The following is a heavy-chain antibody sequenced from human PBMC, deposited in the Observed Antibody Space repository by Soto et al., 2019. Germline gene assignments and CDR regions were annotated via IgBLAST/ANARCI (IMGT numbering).Heavy chain of an antibody. V-gene: IGHV6-1*01. CDR2: TYYRSKWYN. CDR3: ARLIGNSWVDS. J-gene: IGHJ5*01. Sequence: QVQLQQSGPGLVKPSQTLSLTCAISGDSVSTNSATWDWIRQSPSSGLEWMGRTYYRSKWYNDYAVSVKGRITINSDTSNSQRSLQLNSVTPEATAVYYCARLIGNSWVDSWGQGTLVTVSS. CDR1: GDSVSTNSAT. D-gene: IGHD2-8*01.